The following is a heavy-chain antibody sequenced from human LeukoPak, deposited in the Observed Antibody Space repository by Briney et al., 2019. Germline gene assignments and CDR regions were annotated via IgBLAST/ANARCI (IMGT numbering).Heavy chain of an antibody. J-gene: IGHJ5*01. CDR3: ARGALDAATPFDS. V-gene: IGHV3-21*01. CDR2: ISSSSSYI. Sequence: GGSLRLSCVASGFTFSRYWMHWVRQAPGKGLEWVSSISSSSSYIYYADSLKGRFTISRDNAKKSVYLQMNSLRAEDTAVYYCARGALDAATPFDSWGQGTLVTVSS. CDR1: GFTFSRYW. D-gene: IGHD2-15*01.